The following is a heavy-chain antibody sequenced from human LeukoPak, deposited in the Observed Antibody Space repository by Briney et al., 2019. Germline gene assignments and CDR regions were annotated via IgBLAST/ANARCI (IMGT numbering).Heavy chain of an antibody. CDR2: ISAYNGNT. Sequence: ASVKVFCKASGYTFTSYGISWVRRAPGQGLEWMGWISAYNGNTNYAQKLQGRVTMTTDTSTSTAYMELRSLRSDDTAVYYCARDWVLDYYGSGSPWGSVWFDPWGQGTLVTVSS. V-gene: IGHV1-18*04. D-gene: IGHD3-10*01. CDR1: GYTFTSYG. CDR3: ARDWVLDYYGSGSPWGSVWFDP. J-gene: IGHJ5*02.